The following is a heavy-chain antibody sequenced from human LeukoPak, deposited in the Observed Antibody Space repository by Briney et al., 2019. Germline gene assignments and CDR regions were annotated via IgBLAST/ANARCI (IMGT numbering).Heavy chain of an antibody. J-gene: IGHJ4*02. D-gene: IGHD2-2*02. CDR1: GLTFSSFW. CDR3: ARSIPIIHHDY. Sequence: GGSLRLSCAASGLTFSSFWMSWVRQAPGKGLEWVANIKQDGSEKHYVDSVKGRFTIPRDNAKNSLYLQMNSLRAEDTAVYYCARSIPIIHHDYWGQGTLVTVSS. V-gene: IGHV3-7*01. CDR2: IKQDGSEK.